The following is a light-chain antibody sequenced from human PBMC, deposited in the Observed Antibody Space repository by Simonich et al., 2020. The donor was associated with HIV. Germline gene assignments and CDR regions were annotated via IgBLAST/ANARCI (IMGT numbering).Light chain of an antibody. Sequence: DIVMTQSPDSLAVSLCERATINCKSSQSVLYSSNNKNYLAWYQQKPGQPPKLLIYWASTRKSGVPDRLSGSGSGTDFSLTISTLQAEDVAVYYCQQYYSTPWTFGQGTKVEIK. CDR3: QQYYSTPWT. V-gene: IGKV4-1*01. J-gene: IGKJ1*01. CDR1: QSVLYSSNNKNY. CDR2: WAS.